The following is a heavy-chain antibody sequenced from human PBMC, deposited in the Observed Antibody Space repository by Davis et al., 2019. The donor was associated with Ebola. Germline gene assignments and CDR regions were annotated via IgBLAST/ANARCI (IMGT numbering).Heavy chain of an antibody. CDR2: TYYRSKWNN. CDR1: GDSVSSNSVA. J-gene: IGHJ4*02. CDR3: ARERGNYDLGLWARLRWNYFDY. V-gene: IGHV6-1*01. Sequence: SQTLSLTCAISGDSVSSNSVAWNWIRQSPSRGLEWLGRTYYRSKWNNDYAVSVRSRITIKSDTSKNQFSLKLSSVTAADTAVYYCARERGNYDLGLWARLRWNYFDYWGQGTLVTVSS. D-gene: IGHD4-23*01.